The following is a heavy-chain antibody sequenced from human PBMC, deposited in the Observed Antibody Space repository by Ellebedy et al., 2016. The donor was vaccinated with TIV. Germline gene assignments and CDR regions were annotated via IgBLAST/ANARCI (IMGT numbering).Heavy chain of an antibody. CDR1: GFTFSTYA. V-gene: IGHV3-64D*06. Sequence: GGSLRLXXSASGFTFSTYAMHWVRQAPGKGLEHISALTPKGGNTYYADSVKGRFTISRDNSRSTLYLQMSSLRPEDTAIYYCVKGDVDIVATLDFWGQGTLVTVSS. J-gene: IGHJ4*02. CDR2: LTPKGGNT. CDR3: VKGDVDIVATLDF. D-gene: IGHD5-12*01.